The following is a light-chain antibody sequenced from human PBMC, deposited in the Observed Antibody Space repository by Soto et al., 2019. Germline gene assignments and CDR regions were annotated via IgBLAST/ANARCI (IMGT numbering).Light chain of an antibody. CDR3: LQDSNYPRT. V-gene: IGKV1-6*01. J-gene: IGKJ1*01. CDR2: AAS. Sequence: AIQMTQSPSSLSASVGDRVTITCRASQGIRNELGWYQQRPGKAPKLPIYAASTLESGVPSRFSASGSGTDFTLTISSLRPEDFATYYCLQDSNYPRTFGQGTKVEIK. CDR1: QGIRNE.